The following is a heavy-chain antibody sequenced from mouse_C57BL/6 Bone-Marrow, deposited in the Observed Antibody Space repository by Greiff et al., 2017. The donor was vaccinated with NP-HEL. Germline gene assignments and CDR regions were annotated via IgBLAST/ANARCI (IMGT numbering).Heavy chain of an antibody. V-gene: IGHV1-42*01. Sequence: EVKLQQSGPELVKPGASVKISCKASGYSFTGYYMNWVKQSPEKSLEWIGEINPSTGGTTYNQKFKAKATLTVDKSSSTAYMQLKSLTSEDSAVYYCARFSPITTVVGAMDYWGQGTSVTVSS. D-gene: IGHD1-1*01. J-gene: IGHJ4*01. CDR2: INPSTGGT. CDR1: GYSFTGYY. CDR3: ARFSPITTVVGAMDY.